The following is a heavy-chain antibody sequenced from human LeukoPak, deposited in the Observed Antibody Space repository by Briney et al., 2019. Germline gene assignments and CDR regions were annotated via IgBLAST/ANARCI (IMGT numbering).Heavy chain of an antibody. CDR2: ISGSGGST. J-gene: IGHJ4*02. Sequence: SGGSLRLSCAASGFTFSSYAMSWVRQAPGKGLEWVSAISGSGGSTYYADSVKGRFTISRDNSKNTLYLQMNSLRAEDTAVYYCAKVYPGLITIFGVVISYYFDYWGQGTLVTVSS. CDR1: GFTFSSYA. D-gene: IGHD3-3*01. V-gene: IGHV3-23*01. CDR3: AKVYPGLITIFGVVISYYFDY.